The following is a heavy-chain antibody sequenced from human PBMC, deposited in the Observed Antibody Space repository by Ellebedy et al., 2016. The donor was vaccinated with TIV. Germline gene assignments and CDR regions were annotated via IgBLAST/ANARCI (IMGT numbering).Heavy chain of an antibody. CDR1: GFTFPDFA. Sequence: PGGSLRLSCAASGFTFPDFAMHWVRQAPGKGLEWVSAISGSGLSTYFADSVKGRFSFSRDNSKSTLYLQLHSLRAEDTAVYYCAKRRPVSMVRGDLDQWGQGTLVTVSS. D-gene: IGHD3-10*01. J-gene: IGHJ4*02. CDR2: ISGSGLST. CDR3: AKRRPVSMVRGDLDQ. V-gene: IGHV3-23*01.